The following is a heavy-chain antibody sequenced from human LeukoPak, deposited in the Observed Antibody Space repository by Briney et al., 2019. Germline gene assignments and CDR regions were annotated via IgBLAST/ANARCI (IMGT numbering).Heavy chain of an antibody. V-gene: IGHV4-39*01. D-gene: IGHD4-17*01. CDR2: IYFSGST. CDR3: ARRRLRPSIIIDY. J-gene: IGHJ4*02. CDR1: GFSFNSYA. Sequence: TGGSLRLSCAASGFSFNSYAMSWIRQPPGKGLEWIGSIYFSGSTYYNPSLKSRVTISEDTSKNQFSLKLSSVTAADTAVYYCARRRLRPSIIIDYWGQGTLVTVSS.